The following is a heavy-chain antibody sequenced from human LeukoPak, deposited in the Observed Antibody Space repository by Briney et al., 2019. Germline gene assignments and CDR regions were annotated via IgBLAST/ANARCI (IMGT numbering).Heavy chain of an antibody. CDR1: GYTFTGYD. J-gene: IGHJ4*02. D-gene: IGHD2-15*01. Sequence: ASVKVSCKASGYTFTGYDINWVRQATGQGLEWMGWMNPNSGNTGYAQKFQGRVTMTRNTSISTAYMELSSLRSEDTAVYYCARGGYCSGGSCYFRPFDYWGQGTLVTVSS. V-gene: IGHV1-8*01. CDR3: ARGGYCSGGSCYFRPFDY. CDR2: MNPNSGNT.